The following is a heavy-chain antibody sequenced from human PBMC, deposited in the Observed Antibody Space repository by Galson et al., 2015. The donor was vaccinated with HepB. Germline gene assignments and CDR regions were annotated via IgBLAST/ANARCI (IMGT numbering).Heavy chain of an antibody. J-gene: IGHJ4*02. V-gene: IGHV3-23*01. Sequence: SLRLSCAASGFTFSSYAMTWVRRAPGEGLEWVSVISGSGASTYYGDSVKGRFTISRDNSKNTVYLQTNSPRAEDTAVYYCAKHTEGSGSYGYLDYWGQGTLVTVSS. CDR1: GFTFSSYA. D-gene: IGHD1-26*01. CDR3: AKHTEGSGSYGYLDY. CDR2: ISGSGAST.